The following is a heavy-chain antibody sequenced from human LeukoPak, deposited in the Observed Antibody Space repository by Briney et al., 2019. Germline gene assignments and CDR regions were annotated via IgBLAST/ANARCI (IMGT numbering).Heavy chain of an antibody. CDR3: AKDSSAYSGSYYDY. V-gene: IGHV3-33*06. Sequence: GRSLRLSCVASGFTFSSYGMHWARQAPGKGLEWVAVIWYDGTNKYYADSVKGRFTIAKDNSKNTLYLQMNSLRAEDTAVYYCAKDSSAYSGSYYDYWGQGTLVTVSS. CDR2: IWYDGTNK. J-gene: IGHJ4*02. CDR1: GFTFSSYG. D-gene: IGHD1-26*01.